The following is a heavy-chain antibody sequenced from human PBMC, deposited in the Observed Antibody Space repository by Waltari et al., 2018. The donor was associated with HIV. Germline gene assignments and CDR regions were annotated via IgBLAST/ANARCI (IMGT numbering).Heavy chain of an antibody. CDR1: GGSISSGDYY. V-gene: IGHV4-61*02. Sequence: QVQLQESGPGLVKPSQTLSLICTVSGGSISSGDYYWSWIRQPAGKGLEWIGRIYTSGSTNSVPSLKSRVTISVDTSKNQFALKLSSVTAADTAVYYCAREVTGTPDAFDIWGQGTTVIVSS. CDR2: IYTSGST. J-gene: IGHJ3*02. D-gene: IGHD4-17*01. CDR3: AREVTGTPDAFDI.